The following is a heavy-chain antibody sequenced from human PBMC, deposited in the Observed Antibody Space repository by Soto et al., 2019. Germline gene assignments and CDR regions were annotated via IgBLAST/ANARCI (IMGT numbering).Heavy chain of an antibody. CDR1: GYTFTSYA. D-gene: IGHD5-18*01. CDR2: INAGNGNT. Sequence: QVQLVQSGAEVKKPGASVKVSCKASGYTFTSYAMHWVRQAPGQRLEWMGWINAGNGNTKYSQKFQGRVTITRDTSGSTAYMELSSPRTEDTAVYFCARSPGYSYGDYWGQGTLVTVSS. J-gene: IGHJ4*02. CDR3: ARSPGYSYGDY. V-gene: IGHV1-3*01.